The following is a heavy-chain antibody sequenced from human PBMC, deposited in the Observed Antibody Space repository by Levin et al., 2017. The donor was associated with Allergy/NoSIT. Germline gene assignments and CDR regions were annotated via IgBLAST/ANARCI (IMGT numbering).Heavy chain of an antibody. CDR2: IWYDGSNK. CDR3: ARMTGYQGYYFDY. V-gene: IGHV3-33*01. D-gene: IGHD3-9*01. CDR1: GFTFNSYG. J-gene: IGHJ4*02. Sequence: LSLTCAASGFTFNSYGMHWVRQAPGKGLEWVAVIWYDGSNKYYADSVKGRFTISRDNSKNTLYLQMNNLRAEDTAVYYCARMTGYQGYYFDYWGQGTLVTVSS.